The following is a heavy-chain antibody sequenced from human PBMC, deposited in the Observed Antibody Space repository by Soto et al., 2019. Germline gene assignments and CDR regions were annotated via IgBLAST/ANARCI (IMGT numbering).Heavy chain of an antibody. J-gene: IGHJ5*02. V-gene: IGHV4-4*07. CDR1: GASITGFY. Sequence: SETLSLTCTVSGASITGFYWSCIRKSAGKGLEWIGRIYATGTTDYNPSLKSRVMMSVDTSKKQFSLKLRSVTAADTAVYYCVRDGTKTLRDWFDPWGQGISVTVSS. CDR2: IYATGTT. D-gene: IGHD1-1*01. CDR3: VRDGTKTLRDWFDP.